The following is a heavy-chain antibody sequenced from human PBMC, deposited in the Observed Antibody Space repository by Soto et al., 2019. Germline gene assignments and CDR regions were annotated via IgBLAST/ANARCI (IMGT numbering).Heavy chain of an antibody. Sequence: ASVKVSCKASGYTFTSYGISCVRQAPGQRLEWMGWISAYNGNTNYAQKLQGRVTMTTDTSTSTAYMELRSLRSDDTAVYYCARTKYSSGPGYYFDYWGQGTLVTVSS. J-gene: IGHJ4*02. D-gene: IGHD6-19*01. CDR2: ISAYNGNT. CDR3: ARTKYSSGPGYYFDY. V-gene: IGHV1-18*01. CDR1: GYTFTSYG.